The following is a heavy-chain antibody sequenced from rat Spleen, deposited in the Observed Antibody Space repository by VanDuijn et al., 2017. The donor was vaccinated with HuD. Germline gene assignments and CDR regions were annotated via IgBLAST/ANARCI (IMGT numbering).Heavy chain of an antibody. CDR1: GFTFSHYD. CDR2: MSHDGGGT. Sequence: EVQLVESGGGLVQPGRSLKLSCAASGFTFSHYDMAWVRQAPTKGLEWVASMSHDGGGTYYRDSVKDRFTISRDNAKSSLYLQMNSLRSEDTATYYCTRGGFYRYWGQGVMVTVSS. J-gene: IGHJ2*01. D-gene: IGHD1-1*01. V-gene: IGHV5-20*01. CDR3: TRGGFYRY.